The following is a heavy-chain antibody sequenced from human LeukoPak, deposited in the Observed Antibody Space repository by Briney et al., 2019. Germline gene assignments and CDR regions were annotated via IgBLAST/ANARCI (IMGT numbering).Heavy chain of an antibody. CDR3: AKDYCSGGSCYSVSY. D-gene: IGHD2-15*01. CDR2: ISGSGGST. CDR1: GLTFSSYA. Sequence: GGSLRLSCAASGLTFSSYAMSWVRQAPGKGLEWVSGISGSGGSTYYADSVKGRFTISRDNSKNTLYLQMNSLRAEDTAVYYCAKDYCSGGSCYSVSYWGQGTLVTVSS. J-gene: IGHJ4*02. V-gene: IGHV3-23*01.